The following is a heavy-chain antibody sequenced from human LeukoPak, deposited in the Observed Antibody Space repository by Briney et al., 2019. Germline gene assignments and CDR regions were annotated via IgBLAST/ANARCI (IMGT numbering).Heavy chain of an antibody. CDR1: DGSINSYY. V-gene: IGHV4-59*01. J-gene: IGHJ6*02. CDR2: IYYNGNT. D-gene: IGHD1-26*01. CDR3: ARGRSNYYGMDV. Sequence: SETLSLTCSVSDGSINSYYWNWLRRPPGKGLEWIGYIYYNGNTNYSPSLKSRVTMSVDTSKNLFSLKVSPVTAADTAVYYCARGRSNYYGMDVWGQGTTVTVSS.